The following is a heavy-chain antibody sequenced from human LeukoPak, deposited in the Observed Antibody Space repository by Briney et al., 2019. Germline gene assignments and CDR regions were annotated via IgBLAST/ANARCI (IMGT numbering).Heavy chain of an antibody. CDR2: ISSSSSYI. D-gene: IGHD2-15*01. Sequence: GGSLRLSCAASGFTFSSYSMNWVRPAPGKGLEWVSSISSSSSYIYYADSVKGRFTISRDNAKNSLYLQMNSLRAEDTAVYYCASGIKTDAFDIWGQGTMVTVSS. J-gene: IGHJ3*02. CDR3: ASGIKTDAFDI. V-gene: IGHV3-21*01. CDR1: GFTFSSYS.